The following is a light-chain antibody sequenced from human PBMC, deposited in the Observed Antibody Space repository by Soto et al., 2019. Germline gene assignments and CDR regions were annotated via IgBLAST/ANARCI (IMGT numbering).Light chain of an antibody. V-gene: IGKV1-39*01. CDR3: HQSYSAAET. J-gene: IGKJ1*01. CDR1: RTITKY. CDR2: AAS. Sequence: DIPMTQSPSSLSASVGDRVTITSRPSRTITKYLNWYQQTPGRAPKVXIYAASSLPSGVPSRFSGSGSGAACTLAISSLQPEDFATYYCHQSYSAAETFGQGTKVDIK.